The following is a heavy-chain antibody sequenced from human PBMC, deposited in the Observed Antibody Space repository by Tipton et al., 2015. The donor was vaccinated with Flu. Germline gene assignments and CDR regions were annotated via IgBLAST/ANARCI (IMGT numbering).Heavy chain of an antibody. CDR3: ARHTGDSVRGVVDY. CDR1: GDSVRSDYY. J-gene: IGHJ4*02. D-gene: IGHD3-10*02. V-gene: IGHV4-38-2*01. CDR2: IYHSGTT. Sequence: LRLSCSVSGDSVRSDYYWGWIRQPPGKGLEWIGTIYHSGTTYYNPSLKSRLTMSVDTSNNQFSLKLNSVTAADTAVYYCARHTGDSVRGVVDYWGQGTLVTVSS.